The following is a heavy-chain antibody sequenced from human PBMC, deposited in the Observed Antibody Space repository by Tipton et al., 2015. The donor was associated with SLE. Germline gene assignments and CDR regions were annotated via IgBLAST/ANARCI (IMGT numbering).Heavy chain of an antibody. Sequence: TLSLTCAVYGGTFSGYYWSWIRQSPGKGLEWIGEINYSGNTKYNPSLKSRVTISVDTSKNQFSLNLNFMAAADTAMYYCARQDSSGWPPYYNGIDVWGQGTTVTVSS. V-gene: IGHV4-34*01. CDR2: INYSGNT. CDR1: GGTFSGYY. J-gene: IGHJ6*02. D-gene: IGHD6-19*01. CDR3: ARQDSSGWPPYYNGIDV.